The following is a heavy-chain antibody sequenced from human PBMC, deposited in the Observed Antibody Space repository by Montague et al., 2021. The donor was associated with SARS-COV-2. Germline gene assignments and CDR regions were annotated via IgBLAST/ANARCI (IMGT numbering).Heavy chain of an antibody. Sequence: SLRLSCAASGFTFTTYTMRWVRQAPGKGLEWVSSVTSSGANICYXDSVKGRFTISRDNAKNSLYLQMNSLRAEDAAVYYCARDRVVQYFEFEGAFDLWGQGTMVTVSS. CDR1: GFTFTTYT. V-gene: IGHV3-21*04. CDR2: VTSSGANI. J-gene: IGHJ3*01. D-gene: IGHD3-9*01. CDR3: ARDRVVQYFEFEGAFDL.